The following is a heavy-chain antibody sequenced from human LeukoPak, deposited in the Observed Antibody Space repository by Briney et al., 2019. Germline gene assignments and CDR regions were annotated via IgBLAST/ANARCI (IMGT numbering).Heavy chain of an antibody. J-gene: IGHJ4*02. CDR2: ISSSSSYI. V-gene: IGHV3-21*04. CDR3: ATYRQVLLPFES. CDR1: GFTFSSYS. Sequence: GGSLRLSCAASGFTFSSYSMNWIRKAPGKGLERASSISSSSSYIYYADSVRGRFTISRDNSKSTLSLQMNTLRAEDTAIYYCATYRQVLLPFESWGPGTLVTVSS. D-gene: IGHD2/OR15-2a*01.